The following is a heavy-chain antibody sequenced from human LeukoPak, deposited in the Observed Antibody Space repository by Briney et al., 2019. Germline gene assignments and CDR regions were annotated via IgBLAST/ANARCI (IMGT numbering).Heavy chain of an antibody. D-gene: IGHD2-15*01. CDR3: ARRGSYCSGGSCYGARYYFDD. V-gene: IGHV4-39*07. J-gene: IGHJ4*02. CDR2: IYYSGTT. Sequence: SETLSLTCTVSGDSIRRGSYYWGWIRQPPGKGLEWIASIYYSGTTYYNPSLKSRVTISVDTSKNQFSLKLSSVTAADTAVYYCARRGSYCSGGSCYGARYYFDDWGQGTLVTVSS. CDR1: GDSIRRGSYY.